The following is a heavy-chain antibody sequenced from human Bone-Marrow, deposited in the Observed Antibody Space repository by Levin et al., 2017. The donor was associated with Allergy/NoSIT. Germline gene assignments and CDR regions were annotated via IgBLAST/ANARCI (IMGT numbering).Heavy chain of an antibody. D-gene: IGHD2-15*01. V-gene: IGHV3-21*06. CDR1: GFSFSSYS. J-gene: IGHJ4*02. Sequence: PGGSLRLSCVSSGFSFSSYSLSWVRQAPGKGLELVSSIASAVSYTYYADSLKGRFTISRDNAKNSLFLQMDNLREDDTAMYYCARSQGGLQLLPFDFWGQGTLVTVSS. CDR2: IASAVSYT. CDR3: ARSQGGLQLLPFDF.